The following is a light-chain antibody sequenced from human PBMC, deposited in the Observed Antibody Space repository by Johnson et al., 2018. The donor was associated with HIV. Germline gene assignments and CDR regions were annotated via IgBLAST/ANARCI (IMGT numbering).Light chain of an antibody. J-gene: IGLJ1*01. V-gene: IGLV1-51*01. CDR2: DSN. CDR1: SSNIGNNY. Sequence: QSVLTQPPSVSAAPGQKVTISCSGSSSNIGNNYVSWYQQLPGTAPKLLIYDSNKRPSGIPDRFSGSKSGTSATLGITGLQTGDEADYYCGTWDSSLSACPYVFGTGTKVTVL. CDR3: GTWDSSLSACPYV.